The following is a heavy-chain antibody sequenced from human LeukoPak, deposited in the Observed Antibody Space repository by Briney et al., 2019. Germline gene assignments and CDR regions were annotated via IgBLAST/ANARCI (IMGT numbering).Heavy chain of an antibody. Sequence: GGSLRLSCAASGFAFSTYWMSWVRQAPGKGLEWVAHIKQDVGEKYYVDSVKGRFTISRDNAKNSLYLQMNSLRAEDTAVYYCARVQRKYQLPRLNDYDYMDVWGKGTTVTISS. CDR2: IKQDVGEK. D-gene: IGHD2-2*01. V-gene: IGHV3-7*01. CDR1: GFAFSTYW. J-gene: IGHJ6*03. CDR3: ARVQRKYQLPRLNDYDYMDV.